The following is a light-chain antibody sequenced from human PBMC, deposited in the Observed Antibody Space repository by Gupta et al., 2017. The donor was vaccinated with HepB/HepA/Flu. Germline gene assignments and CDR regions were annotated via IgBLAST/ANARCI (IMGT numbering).Light chain of an antibody. J-gene: IGLJ1*01. CDR1: NSDVGGYDH. CDR3: SSYTVGSTPYV. Sequence: QSALTQPASASASPGQSITISCTGTNSDVGGYDHVSWYQQPPGKAPKVVIYDVSNWPSGVPSRFSGSKSGSTASLTISGRQAEDEGDYYCSSYTVGSTPYVFGTGTKVTVL. CDR2: DVS. V-gene: IGLV2-14*03.